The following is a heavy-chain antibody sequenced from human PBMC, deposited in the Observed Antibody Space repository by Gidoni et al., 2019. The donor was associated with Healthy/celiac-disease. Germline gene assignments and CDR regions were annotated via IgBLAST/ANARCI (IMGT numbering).Heavy chain of an antibody. CDR2: IWYDGSNK. CDR1: GFTFRSDG. V-gene: IGHV3-33*01. D-gene: IGHD2-21*01. Sequence: QVQLVEAGGGVVQPGRSLRLSCAASGFTFRSDGLHWDRQAPGKGLEWVAVIWYDGSNKYYADSVKGRFTISRDNSKNTLYLQMNSLRAEDTAVYYCARSCGGDCYIDYWGQGTLVTVSS. J-gene: IGHJ4*02. CDR3: ARSCGGDCYIDY.